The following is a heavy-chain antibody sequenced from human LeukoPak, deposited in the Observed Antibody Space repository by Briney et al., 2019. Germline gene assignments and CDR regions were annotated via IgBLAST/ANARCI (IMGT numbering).Heavy chain of an antibody. Sequence: PSETLSLTCTVSGGSISSGGYYWSWIRQHPGKGLEWIGYIYYSGSTYYNPSPKSRVTISVDTSKNQFSLKLSSVTAADTAVYYCARDKYYDFWSGWNWFDPWGQGTLVTVSS. J-gene: IGHJ5*02. D-gene: IGHD3-3*01. V-gene: IGHV4-31*03. CDR3: ARDKYYDFWSGWNWFDP. CDR2: IYYSGST. CDR1: GGSISSGGYY.